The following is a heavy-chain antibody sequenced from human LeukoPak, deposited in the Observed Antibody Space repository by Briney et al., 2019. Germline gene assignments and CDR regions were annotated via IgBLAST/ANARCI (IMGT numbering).Heavy chain of an antibody. Sequence: SETLSLTCTVSGGSISSSSYYWGWIRQPPGKGLEWIGSIYYSGSTYYNPSLKSRVTISVDTSKNQFSLKLSSVTAADTAVYYWSRTNRRSWYGGWFDPWGQGTLVTVSS. J-gene: IGHJ5*02. CDR3: SRTNRRSWYGGWFDP. CDR1: GGSISSSSYY. V-gene: IGHV4-39*01. CDR2: IYYSGST. D-gene: IGHD6-13*01.